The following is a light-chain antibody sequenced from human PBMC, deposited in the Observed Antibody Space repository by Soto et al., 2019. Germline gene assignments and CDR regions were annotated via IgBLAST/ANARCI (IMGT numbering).Light chain of an antibody. J-gene: IGKJ1*01. CDR3: QQYNNWWT. CDR2: GAS. Sequence: EIVMTQSPATLSVSPRERATLSCRASQSVSNNLAWYQKKPGQAPRLLIYGASTRATGIPARFSGSGSGTEFTLTISSLQSEDFAVYYCQQYNNWWTFGQGTKVEI. V-gene: IGKV3-15*01. CDR1: QSVSNN.